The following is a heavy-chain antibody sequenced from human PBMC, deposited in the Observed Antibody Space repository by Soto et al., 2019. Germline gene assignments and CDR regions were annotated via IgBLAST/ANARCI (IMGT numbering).Heavy chain of an antibody. Sequence: PSDTLSLTCTVSGCSISSYYWSWIRQPPGKGLEWIGYIYYSGSTNYNPSLKSRVTISVDTSKNQFSLNLSFVTAADTAVYYCATMGTPATGLYYFDYWGQGTLVTVS. V-gene: IGHV4-59*08. CDR1: GCSISSYY. D-gene: IGHD1-7*01. CDR3: ATMGTPATGLYYFDY. CDR2: IYYSGST. J-gene: IGHJ4*02.